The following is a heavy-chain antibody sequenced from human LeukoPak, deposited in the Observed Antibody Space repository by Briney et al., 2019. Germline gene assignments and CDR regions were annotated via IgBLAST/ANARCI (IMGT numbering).Heavy chain of an antibody. Sequence: SETLSLTCTVSGGSISSYYWSWIRQPPGKGLEWIGYIYYSGSTNYNPSLKSRVTISVDTSKNQFSLKLSSVTAADTAVYYCARQGLYGDSYYFDYWGQGTLVTVSS. CDR3: ARQGLYGDSYYFDY. J-gene: IGHJ4*02. CDR1: GGSISSYY. V-gene: IGHV4-59*08. CDR2: IYYSGST. D-gene: IGHD4-17*01.